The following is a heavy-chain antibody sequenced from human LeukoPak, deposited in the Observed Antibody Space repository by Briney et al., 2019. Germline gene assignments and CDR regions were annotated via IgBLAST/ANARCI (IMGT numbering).Heavy chain of an antibody. V-gene: IGHV3-64*01. CDR2: ISSNGGST. J-gene: IGHJ4*02. CDR1: GFTFSSYE. D-gene: IGHD5-12*01. Sequence: PGGSLRLSCAASGFTFSSYEMNWVRQAPGKGLEYVSAISSNGGSTYYANSVKDRFTISRDNSKNTLYLQMGSLRAEDMAVYYCARGSPKDSGYEGGFDYWGQGTLVTVSS. CDR3: ARGSPKDSGYEGGFDY.